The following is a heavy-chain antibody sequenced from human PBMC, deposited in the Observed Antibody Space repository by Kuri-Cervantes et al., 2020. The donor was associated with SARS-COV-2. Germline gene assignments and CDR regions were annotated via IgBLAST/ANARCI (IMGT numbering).Heavy chain of an antibody. V-gene: IGHV4-30-2*01. Sequence: SETLSLTCSVSGGSISSGAYSWTWIRQPPGKGLEWIGYMYHSGRSYYNPSLKSRVTISVGRSKNQFSLNLSSVTAADTAVYYCARAEAARLYYGMDVWGQGTTVTVSS. CDR2: MYHSGRS. J-gene: IGHJ6*02. CDR1: GGSISSGAYS. D-gene: IGHD6-6*01. CDR3: ARAEAARLYYGMDV.